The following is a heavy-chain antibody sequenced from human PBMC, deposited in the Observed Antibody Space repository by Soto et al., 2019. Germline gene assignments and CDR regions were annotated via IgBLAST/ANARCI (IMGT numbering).Heavy chain of an antibody. J-gene: IGHJ4*02. CDR3: ASKGCSGGSCYEFDY. D-gene: IGHD2-15*01. V-gene: IGHV3-21*01. CDR1: GFTFSSYS. CDR2: ISSSSSYI. Sequence: EVQLVESGGGLVKPGGSLRLSCAASGFTFSSYSMNWVRQAPGKGLEWVSSISSSSSYIYYADSVKGRFTISRDNAKNSLYLQMNSLRAEDTTVYYWASKGCSGGSCYEFDYWGQGTLVTVSS.